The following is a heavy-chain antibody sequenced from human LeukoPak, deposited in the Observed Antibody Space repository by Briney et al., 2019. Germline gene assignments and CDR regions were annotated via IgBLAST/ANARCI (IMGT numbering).Heavy chain of an antibody. CDR1: GFTFSSYS. V-gene: IGHV3-21*01. J-gene: IGHJ4*02. CDR2: ISSSSSYI. Sequence: GGSLRLSCAASGFTFSSYSMNWVRQAPGKGLEWVSSISSSSSYIYYADSVKGRFTISRDNAKNSLYLQMNSLRAEDTAVYYCASDIEETWYYYGSGSNYYFDYWGQGTLVTVSS. D-gene: IGHD3-10*01. CDR3: ASDIEETWYYYGSGSNYYFDY.